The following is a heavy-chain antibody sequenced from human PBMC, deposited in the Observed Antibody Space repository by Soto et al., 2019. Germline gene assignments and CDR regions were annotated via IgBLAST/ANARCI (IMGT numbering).Heavy chain of an antibody. CDR3: ARGRSSGWYPYYYYMDV. CDR2: INPNSGGT. J-gene: IGHJ6*03. D-gene: IGHD6-19*01. CDR1: GYTFTGYY. V-gene: IGHV1-2*04. Sequence: QVQLVQSGAEVKKPGASVKVSCKASGYTFTGYYMHWVRQAPGQGLEWMGWINPNSGGTNYAQKFQGWVTMTRDTSISTAYMELSRLRSDDTAVYYCARGRSSGWYPYYYYMDVWSKGTTVTVSS.